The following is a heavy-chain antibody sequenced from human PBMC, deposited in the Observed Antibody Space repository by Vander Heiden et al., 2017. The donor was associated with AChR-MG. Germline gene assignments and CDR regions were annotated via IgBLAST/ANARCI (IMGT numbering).Heavy chain of an antibody. D-gene: IGHD6-13*01. J-gene: IGHJ5*02. CDR1: GFTFRNYA. V-gene: IGHV3-23*01. Sequence: EVQLLESGGGLVQPGGSLRLSCAASGFTFRNYAMSWVRQAPGKGLEWVSAISGGGDYIYYADSVKGRFTFSRDNSKNTLYLQMNSLRAEDTAVYLCVRQVTGAAVGEQEVAGWFDPWGQGTLVIVS. CDR2: ISGGGDYI. CDR3: VRQVTGAAVGEQEVAGWFDP.